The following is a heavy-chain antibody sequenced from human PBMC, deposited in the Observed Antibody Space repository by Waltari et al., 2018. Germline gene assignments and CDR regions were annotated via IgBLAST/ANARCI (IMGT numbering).Heavy chain of an antibody. CDR3: AGGYSSYYGMDV. D-gene: IGHD6-13*01. Sequence: EVQLVESGGGLVKPGGSLRLSCAASGFTFNPYTMNWVRQAPGKGLGSVSSISSTRSDIYYADSVKGRFTISRDNAKSSLYLQLNSLRAEDTAVYYCAGGYSSYYGMDVWGQGTTVTVSS. CDR1: GFTFNPYT. V-gene: IGHV3-21*02. J-gene: IGHJ6*02. CDR2: ISSTRSDI.